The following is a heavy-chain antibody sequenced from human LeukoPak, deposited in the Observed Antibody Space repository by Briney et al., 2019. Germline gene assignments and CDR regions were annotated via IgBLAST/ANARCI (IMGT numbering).Heavy chain of an antibody. J-gene: IGHJ5*02. CDR3: ARALIAAAVLDP. D-gene: IGHD6-13*01. CDR2: IYYSGST. Sequence: SETLSLTCTVSGGSISSHYWSWIRQPPGKGLEWIGYIYYSGSTNYNPSLKSRVTISVDTSKNQFSLKLSSVPAADTAVYYCARALIAAAVLDPWGQGTLVTVSS. CDR1: GGSISSHY. V-gene: IGHV4-59*11.